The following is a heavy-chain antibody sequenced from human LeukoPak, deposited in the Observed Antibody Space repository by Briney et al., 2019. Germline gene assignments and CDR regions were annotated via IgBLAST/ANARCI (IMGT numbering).Heavy chain of an antibody. J-gene: IGHJ4*02. CDR3: AREFGHNRWYFDY. D-gene: IGHD5-24*01. Sequence: GGSLRLSCAASGFTFSSYAMHWVRQAPGKGLEWVAVISYDGSNKYYADSVKGRFTISRGNSKNTLYLQMNSLRAEDTAVYYCAREFGHNRWYFDYWGQGALVTVSS. CDR1: GFTFSSYA. CDR2: ISYDGSNK. V-gene: IGHV3-30-3*01.